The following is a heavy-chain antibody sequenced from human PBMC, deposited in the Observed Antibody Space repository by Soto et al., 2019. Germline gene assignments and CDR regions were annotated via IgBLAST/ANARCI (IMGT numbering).Heavy chain of an antibody. Sequence: PGESLKISCKGSGYSFTIYWISWVRQMPGKGLEWMGRIDPSDSYTNYSPSFQGHVTISADKSISTAYLQWSSLKASDTAMYYCAXEGGVGATGYYYYGMDVWGQGTTVTVSS. D-gene: IGHD1-26*01. J-gene: IGHJ6*02. CDR1: GYSFTIYW. CDR2: IDPSDSYT. V-gene: IGHV5-10-1*01. CDR3: AXEGGVGATGYYYYGMDV.